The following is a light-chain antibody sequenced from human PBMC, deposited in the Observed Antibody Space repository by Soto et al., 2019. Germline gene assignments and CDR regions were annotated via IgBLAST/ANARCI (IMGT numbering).Light chain of an antibody. CDR2: EVS. Sequence: QSVLTQPASVSGSLGQSITISCTGTSSGVGAYNYVSWYQQQPGKAPKLMISEVSNRPSGVSNRFSGSKSGNTASLIISGLQAEEEADYYCCSFTSITTYVFGTGTKVTVL. CDR3: CSFTSITTYV. J-gene: IGLJ1*01. V-gene: IGLV2-14*01. CDR1: SSGVGAYNY.